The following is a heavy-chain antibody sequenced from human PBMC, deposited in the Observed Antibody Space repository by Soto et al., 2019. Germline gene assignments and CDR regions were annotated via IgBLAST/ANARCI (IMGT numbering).Heavy chain of an antibody. CDR3: ARDLSGSRYYDFWSGPQTYGPY. CDR1: GYTFTRYG. D-gene: IGHD3-3*01. CDR2: ISAYNGNT. Sequence: SVNVSCKASGYTFTRYGISWVRHAPGQGLEWMGWISAYNGNTNYAQKLQGRVTMTTDTSTSTAYMELRSLRSDDTAVYYCARDLSGSRYYDFWSGPQTYGPYWGQGTLVTVSS. J-gene: IGHJ4*02. V-gene: IGHV1-18*01.